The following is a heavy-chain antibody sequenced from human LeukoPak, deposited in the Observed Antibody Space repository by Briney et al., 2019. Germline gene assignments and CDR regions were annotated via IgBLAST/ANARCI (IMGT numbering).Heavy chain of an antibody. Sequence: PSETLSLTCTVSGGSVSSGSYYCNWIRQPPGKGLEWIGYIYYSGSTNYNPSLNSRVTISLDTSKNQFSLKLSSVTAADTAVFYCARGYSSIRGWFDPWGQGTPVTVSS. CDR2: IYYSGST. V-gene: IGHV4-61*01. CDR3: ARGYSSIRGWFDP. J-gene: IGHJ5*02. CDR1: GGSVSSGSYY. D-gene: IGHD6-13*01.